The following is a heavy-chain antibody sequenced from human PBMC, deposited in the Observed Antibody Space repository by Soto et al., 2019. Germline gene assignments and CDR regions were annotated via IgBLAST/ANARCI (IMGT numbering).Heavy chain of an antibody. CDR1: GFTFSSYG. J-gene: IGHJ4*02. CDR2: ISYDGSNK. V-gene: IGHV3-30*18. Sequence: QVQLVESGGGVVQPGRSLRLSCAASGFTFSSYGMHWVRQAPGKGLEWVAVISYDGSNKYYADSVKGRFTISRDNSKNTLYLQMNSLRAEDTGVYYCAKWNGGFDYWGQGTLVTVSS. D-gene: IGHD3-16*01. CDR3: AKWNGGFDY.